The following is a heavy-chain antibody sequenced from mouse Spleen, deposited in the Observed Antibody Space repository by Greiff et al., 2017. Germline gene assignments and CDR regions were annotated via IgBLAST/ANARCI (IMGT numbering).Heavy chain of an antibody. Sequence: VQLQQSGAELARPGASVKMSCKASGYTFTSYTMHWVKQRPGQGLEWIGYINPSSGYTKYNQKFKDKATLTADKSSSTAYMQLSSLTSEDSAVYYCAQLGQGWYFDVWGAGTTVTVSS. CDR1: GYTFTSYT. CDR3: AQLGQGWYFDV. J-gene: IGHJ1*01. CDR2: INPSSGYT. D-gene: IGHD4-1*02. V-gene: IGHV1-4*01.